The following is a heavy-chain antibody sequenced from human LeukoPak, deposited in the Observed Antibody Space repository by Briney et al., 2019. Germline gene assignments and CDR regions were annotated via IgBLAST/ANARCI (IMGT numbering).Heavy chain of an antibody. Sequence: GGSLRLSCAVSGFTFNNALMSWVRQAPGKGLEWVGRIYSKTDGGTTDYAAPVKGRFTISGDDSKTTLYLQMNSLKTEDTAVYYCTTYSSGSFGYWGQGTLVTVSS. CDR1: GFTFNNAL. J-gene: IGHJ4*02. D-gene: IGHD3-22*01. CDR2: IYSKTDGGTT. CDR3: TTYSSGSFGY. V-gene: IGHV3-15*01.